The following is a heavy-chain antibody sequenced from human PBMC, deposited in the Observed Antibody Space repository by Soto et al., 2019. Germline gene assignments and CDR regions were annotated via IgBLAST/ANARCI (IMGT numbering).Heavy chain of an antibody. J-gene: IGHJ6*03. V-gene: IGHV6-1*01. CDR1: GDSVSSNSAA. Sequence: PSQTLSLTCAISGDSVSSNSAAWNWIRQSPSRGLEWLGRTYYRSKWYNDYAVSVKSRITINPDTSKNQFSLQLNSVTPEDTAVYYCARANFGVVIIPREYYYYYMDVWGKGTTVTVSS. CDR3: ARANFGVVIIPREYYYYYMDV. D-gene: IGHD3-3*01. CDR2: TYYRSKWYN.